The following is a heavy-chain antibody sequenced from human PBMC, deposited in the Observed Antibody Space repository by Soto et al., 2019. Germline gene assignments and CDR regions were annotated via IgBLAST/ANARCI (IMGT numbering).Heavy chain of an antibody. D-gene: IGHD1-26*01. J-gene: IGHJ4*02. Sequence: EVQLLESGGGLVQPGGSLRLSCAASGFTFSSYAMRWVRQAPGKGLEWVSAISGSGDSTYYADSVKGRFTIPRDNSKNTVYLQMNSLRGEDTAVYYCARRGSGSYYDYWGQGTLVTVSS. CDR1: GFTFSSYA. CDR3: ARRGSGSYYDY. V-gene: IGHV3-23*01. CDR2: ISGSGDST.